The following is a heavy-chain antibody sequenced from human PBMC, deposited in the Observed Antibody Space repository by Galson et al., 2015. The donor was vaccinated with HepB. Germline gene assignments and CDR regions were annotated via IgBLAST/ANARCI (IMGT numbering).Heavy chain of an antibody. V-gene: IGHV3-21*01. CDR2: ISSSSSYI. CDR1: GFTFSSYS. D-gene: IGHD2-2*01. CDR3: ARVYCSSTSCIPFDY. J-gene: IGHJ4*02. Sequence: SLRLSCAASGFTFSSYSMNWVRQAPGKGLEWVSSISSSSSYIYYADSVKGRFTISRDNAKNSLYLQMNSLRAEDTAVYYCARVYCSSTSCIPFDYWGQGTLVTVSS.